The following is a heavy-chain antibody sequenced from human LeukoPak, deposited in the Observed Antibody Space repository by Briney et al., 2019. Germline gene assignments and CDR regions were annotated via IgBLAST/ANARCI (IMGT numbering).Heavy chain of an antibody. CDR2: IRGTSSYI. J-gene: IGHJ4*02. D-gene: IGHD1-1*01. CDR3: AAEEGVQHY. V-gene: IGHV3-21*01. Sequence: GGSLRLSCAASGFTFSSYGMNWVRQAPGKGLEWVSSIRGTSSYIYYADSVKGRFTISRDNAKNSLYLQMNSLRAEDTSVYYCAAEEGVQHYWGQGTLVTVSS. CDR1: GFTFSSYG.